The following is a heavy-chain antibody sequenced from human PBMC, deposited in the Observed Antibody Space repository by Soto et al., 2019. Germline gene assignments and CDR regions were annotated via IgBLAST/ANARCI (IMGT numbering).Heavy chain of an antibody. V-gene: IGHV3-30*04. CDR1: GVSLSTNT. Sequence: XGSRRRSCAAAGVSLSTNTMHWVRQVPGKGLDWVASISNDGRRKYYADFVKGRFTISRDTANNILYLEMNSLRAEDTSLYYCARVATAMTYDFWGQGTQVTVSS. J-gene: IGHJ4*02. CDR2: ISNDGRRK. CDR3: ARVATAMTYDF. D-gene: IGHD2-21*02.